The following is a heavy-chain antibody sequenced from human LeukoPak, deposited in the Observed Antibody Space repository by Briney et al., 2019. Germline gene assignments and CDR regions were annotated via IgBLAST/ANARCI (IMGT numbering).Heavy chain of an antibody. D-gene: IGHD2-2*02. CDR2: IIPIFGIA. CDR1: GGTFSSYA. V-gene: IGHV1-69*04. Sequence: ASVKVSCKASGGTFSSYAIGWVRQAPGQGLEWMGRIIPIFGIANYAQKFQGRVTITADKSTSTAYMELSSLRSEDTAVYYCARDRDIVVVPAAIPRVGWFDPWGQGTLVTVSS. CDR3: ARDRDIVVVPAAIPRVGWFDP. J-gene: IGHJ5*02.